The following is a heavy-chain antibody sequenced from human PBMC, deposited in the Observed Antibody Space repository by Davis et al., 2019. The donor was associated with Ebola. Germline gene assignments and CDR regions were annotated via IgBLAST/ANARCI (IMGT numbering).Heavy chain of an antibody. V-gene: IGHV3-21*01. D-gene: IGHD3-3*01. Sequence: GGSLRLSCAASGFTFSSYSMNWVRQAPGKGLEWVSSISSSSSYIYYADSVKGRFTISRDNAKNSLYLQMNSLRAEDTAVYYCARDWIPLGSGTIFGVVIFYGDAFDIWGQGTMVTVSS. CDR1: GFTFSSYS. CDR2: ISSSSSYI. CDR3: ARDWIPLGSGTIFGVVIFYGDAFDI. J-gene: IGHJ3*02.